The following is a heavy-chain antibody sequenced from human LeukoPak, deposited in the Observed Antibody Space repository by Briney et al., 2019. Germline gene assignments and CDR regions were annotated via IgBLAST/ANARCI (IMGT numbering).Heavy chain of an antibody. CDR3: ARDRGDSPYFDY. J-gene: IGHJ4*02. D-gene: IGHD3-10*01. V-gene: IGHV3-21*01. CDR2: ISSSSSYI. CDR1: GFTFSSYS. Sequence: GGSLRLSCAASGFTFSSYSMNWVRQAPGKGLEWVSSISSSSSYIYYADSVKGRFTISRDNAKNSLYLQMNSLRAEDTAVYYCARDRGDSPYFDYWGQGTLVTVSS.